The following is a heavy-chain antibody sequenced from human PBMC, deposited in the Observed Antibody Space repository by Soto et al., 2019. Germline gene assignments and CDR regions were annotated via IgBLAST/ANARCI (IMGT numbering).Heavy chain of an antibody. CDR3: ARRALDPSGRYYPYNWFDS. CDR2: IDRVDSDD. V-gene: IGHV5-51*01. CDR1: EYIFTKHW. D-gene: IGHD1-26*01. J-gene: IGHJ5*01. Sequence: PGGSLKISCQGSEYIFTKHWIAWMRQKRGKGLEWIGIIDRVDSDDRYSPSCEGQVTISVDKSNNTAFLRWDKLKTSDTATYFCARRALDPSGRYYPYNWFDSWGQGTQVTVSS.